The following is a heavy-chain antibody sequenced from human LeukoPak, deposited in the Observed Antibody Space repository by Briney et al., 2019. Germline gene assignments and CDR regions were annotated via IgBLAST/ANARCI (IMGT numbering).Heavy chain of an antibody. CDR3: AGSTGIISGAFDI. Sequence: SETLSLTCIVSGDSISSYYWSWIRQPPGKGLEWIGEINHSGSTNYNPSLKSRVTISVDTSKNQFSLKLSSVTAADTAVYYCAGSTGIISGAFDIWGQGTMVIVSS. V-gene: IGHV4-34*01. D-gene: IGHD6-13*01. J-gene: IGHJ3*02. CDR2: INHSGST. CDR1: GDSISSYY.